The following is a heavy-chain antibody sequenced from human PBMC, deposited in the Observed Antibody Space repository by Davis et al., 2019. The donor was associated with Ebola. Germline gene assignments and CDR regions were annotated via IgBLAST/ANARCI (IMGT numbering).Heavy chain of an antibody. CDR2: ISSSSSYI. V-gene: IGHV3-21*01. CDR1: GFTFSTYA. Sequence: GGSLRLSCAASGFTFSTYAMGWVRQAPGKGLEWVSSISSSSSYIYYADSVKGRFTISRDNAKNSLYLQMNSLRAEDTAVYYCARDYYDSSGYLYAEYFQHWGQGTLVTVSS. J-gene: IGHJ1*01. CDR3: ARDYYDSSGYLYAEYFQH. D-gene: IGHD3-22*01.